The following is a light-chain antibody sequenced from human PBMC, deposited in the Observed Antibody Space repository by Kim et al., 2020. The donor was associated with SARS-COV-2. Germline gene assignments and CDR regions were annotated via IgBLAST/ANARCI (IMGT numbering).Light chain of an antibody. J-gene: IGLJ2*01. CDR1: NIGSKN. V-gene: IGLV3-9*01. CDR3: QVWDSSTVV. CDR2: RDS. Sequence: SYELTQPLSVSVALGQTARITCGGNNIGSKNVHWYQQKPGQAPVLVIYRDSNRPSGIPERFSGSNSGNTATLTISRAQAGDEADYYCQVWDSSTVVFGGGPQL.